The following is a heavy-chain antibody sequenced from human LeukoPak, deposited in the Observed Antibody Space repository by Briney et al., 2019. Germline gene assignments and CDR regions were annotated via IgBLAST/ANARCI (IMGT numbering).Heavy chain of an antibody. D-gene: IGHD3-10*02. CDR1: GFTFSSYG. Sequence: GGTLRLSCAASGFTFSSYGMSWVRQAPGKGLEWVSAISGSGGSTYYADSVKGRFTISRDNSKNTLYLQMNSLRAEDTAVYYCAELGITMIGGVWGKGTTGTSSS. V-gene: IGHV3-23*01. J-gene: IGHJ6*04. CDR3: AELGITMIGGV. CDR2: ISGSGGST.